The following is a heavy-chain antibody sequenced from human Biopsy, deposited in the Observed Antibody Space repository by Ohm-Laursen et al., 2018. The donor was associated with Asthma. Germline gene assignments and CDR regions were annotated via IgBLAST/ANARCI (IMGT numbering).Heavy chain of an antibody. CDR1: GAYIGSRDHH. CDR3: ARVASYGDLYFGIDV. CDR2: VFWSGTT. D-gene: IGHD4-17*01. J-gene: IGHJ6*02. Sequence: SDTLSLTCTVGGAYIGSRDHHWSWIRQSPGTGLEWIGFVFWSGTTHYNRSLERRLSISIDTTRNEFSMTSRSVTAADTAVYFCARVASYGDLYFGIDVWGPGTTVSVS. V-gene: IGHV4-30-4*02.